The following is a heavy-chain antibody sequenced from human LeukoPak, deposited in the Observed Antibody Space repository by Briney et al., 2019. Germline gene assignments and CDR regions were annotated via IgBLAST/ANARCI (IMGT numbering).Heavy chain of an antibody. Sequence: GGSLRLSCAASGFTFSSYGMPWVRQAPGKGLEWVAVIWYDGSNKYYADSVKGRFTISRDNSKNTLYLQMNSLRAEDTAVYYCARGPYSGSYLDYWGQGTLVTVSS. J-gene: IGHJ4*02. D-gene: IGHD1-26*01. V-gene: IGHV3-33*01. CDR2: IWYDGSNK. CDR3: ARGPYSGSYLDY. CDR1: GFTFSSYG.